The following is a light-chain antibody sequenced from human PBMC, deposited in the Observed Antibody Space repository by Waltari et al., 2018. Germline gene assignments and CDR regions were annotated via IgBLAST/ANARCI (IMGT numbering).Light chain of an antibody. CDR2: DAS. Sequence: IVLTQSPATLSLSPGQRATLSCWASQGVGSHLAWYQQKRGQAPRLLIYDASKRATGIPVRFSGSGFGTDFTLTIDSLESEDFGVYYCQQRSTWPPMFGQGTKVEIK. J-gene: IGKJ1*01. V-gene: IGKV3-11*01. CDR3: QQRSTWPPM. CDR1: QGVGSH.